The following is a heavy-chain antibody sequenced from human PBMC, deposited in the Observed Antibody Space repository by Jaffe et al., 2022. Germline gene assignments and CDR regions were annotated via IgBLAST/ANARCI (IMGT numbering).Heavy chain of an antibody. D-gene: IGHD5-12*01. CDR3: ARRGYSGYDSDAFDI. CDR1: GGSISSSSYY. Sequence: QLQLQESGPGLVKPSETLSLTCTVSGGSISSSSYYWGWIRQPPGKGLEWIGSIYYSGSTYYNPSLKSRVTISVDTSKNQFSLKLSSVTAADTAVYYCARRGYSGYDSDAFDIWGQGTMVSVSS. J-gene: IGHJ3*02. CDR2: IYYSGST. V-gene: IGHV4-39*01.